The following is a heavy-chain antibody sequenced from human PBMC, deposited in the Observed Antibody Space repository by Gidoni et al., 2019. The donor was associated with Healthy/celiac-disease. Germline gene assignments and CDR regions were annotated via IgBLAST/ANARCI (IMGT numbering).Heavy chain of an antibody. Sequence: QVPLQQCGARRLKPSETLSLTCAVYGGSFSGYYWSWTRQPPGKGLEWIGEINHSGSNNYNPSLKSRVTISVDTSKNQFSLKLSSVTAADTAVYYCARGGWSDYWGQGTLVTVSS. CDR3: ARGGWSDY. CDR2: INHSGSN. J-gene: IGHJ4*02. D-gene: IGHD2-15*01. CDR1: GGSFSGYY. V-gene: IGHV4-34*01.